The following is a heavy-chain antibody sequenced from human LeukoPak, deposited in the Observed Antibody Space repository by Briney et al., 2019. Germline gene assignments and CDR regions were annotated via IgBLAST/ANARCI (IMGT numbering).Heavy chain of an antibody. CDR2: ISGSGGST. CDR3: VKIGCGSIRCRRPDY. J-gene: IGHJ4*02. Sequence: PGGSLRLSCAASGFTFSSYAISWVRQAPGKGLEWVSAISGSGGSTYYADSVKGRFTASRDNSKNTLYLQMNSLRGEDTATYYCVKIGCGSIRCRRPDYWGQGALVTVSS. CDR1: GFTFSSYA. V-gene: IGHV3-23*01. D-gene: IGHD2-2*01.